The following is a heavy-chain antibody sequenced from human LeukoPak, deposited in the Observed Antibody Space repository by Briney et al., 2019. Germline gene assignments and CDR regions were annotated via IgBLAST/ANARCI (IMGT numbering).Heavy chain of an antibody. J-gene: IGHJ4*02. Sequence: GVSLKLSCAASGFTFSGSTMHWVRQASGKGLQWVGRIRSKVNSYATAYAASVKGRFTIARDDSKKTAYLQMNRLKTEDTAVYYSTTTNYWGQGTLVTVSS. D-gene: IGHD2-2*01. CDR1: GFTFSGST. V-gene: IGHV3-73*01. CDR2: IRSKVNSYAT. CDR3: TTTNY.